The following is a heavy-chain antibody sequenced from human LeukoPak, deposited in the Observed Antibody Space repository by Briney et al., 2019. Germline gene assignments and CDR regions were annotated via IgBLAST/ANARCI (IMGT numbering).Heavy chain of an antibody. Sequence: SETLSLTCTVSGRAISSYYWSWIRQPPGKGLEWIGYIYYSGSTNYNPSLKSRVTISVDTSKNQFSLKLSSVTAADTAVYYCARVLSSSSKVFDYWGQGTLVTVSS. V-gene: IGHV4-59*01. CDR2: IYYSGST. J-gene: IGHJ4*02. D-gene: IGHD6-6*01. CDR1: GRAISSYY. CDR3: ARVLSSSSKVFDY.